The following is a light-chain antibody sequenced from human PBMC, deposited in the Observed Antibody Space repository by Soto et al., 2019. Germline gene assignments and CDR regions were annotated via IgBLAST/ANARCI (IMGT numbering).Light chain of an antibody. CDR1: RSIRND. CDR2: GAS. CDR3: LEDYDYPYA. Sequence: IQMTQSPSSLSASVGDRVTLTCRSSRSIRNDLAWHQQRPGKAPSLLVYGASSSAPGAPSRCSGSGSGTDFTLTISGLQPEDFESDYCLEDYDYPYAFGQGTTVDIK. J-gene: IGKJ2*01. V-gene: IGKV1-6*02.